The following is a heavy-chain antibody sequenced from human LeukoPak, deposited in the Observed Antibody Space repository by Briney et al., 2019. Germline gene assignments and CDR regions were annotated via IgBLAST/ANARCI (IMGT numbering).Heavy chain of an antibody. D-gene: IGHD6-19*01. CDR2: ISAYKSNT. CDR3: ARERSIAVAGSVYFDY. CDR1: GYTFSSYD. J-gene: IGHJ4*02. Sequence: GASVKDSCKASGYTFSSYDISWVRQAPGQGLEWMGWISAYKSNTNYAQKLQGRVTMTTDTSTSTAYMELRSLRSDDTAVYYCARERSIAVAGSVYFDYWGQGTLVTVSS. V-gene: IGHV1-18*01.